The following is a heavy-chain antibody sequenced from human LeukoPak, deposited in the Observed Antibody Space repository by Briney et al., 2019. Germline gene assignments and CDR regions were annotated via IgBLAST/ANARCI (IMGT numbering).Heavy chain of an antibody. V-gene: IGHV1-69*04. CDR3: AREDYDILTGYYGPSQGRGGANY. D-gene: IGHD3-9*01. Sequence: ASVKVSCKASGYTFTGYYMHWVRQAPGQGLEWMGRIIPILGIANYAQKFQGRVTITADKSTSTAYMELSSLRSEDTAVYYCAREDYDILTGYYGPSQGRGGANYWGQGTLVTVSS. CDR1: GYTFTGYY. J-gene: IGHJ4*02. CDR2: IIPILGIA.